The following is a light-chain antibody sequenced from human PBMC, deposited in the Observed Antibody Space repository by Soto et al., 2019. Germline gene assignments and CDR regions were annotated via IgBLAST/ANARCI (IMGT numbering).Light chain of an antibody. V-gene: IGKV3-20*01. CDR2: GAT. CDR1: QSVGSSY. Sequence: EIVLTQSPGTLSLSPGERATLSCRASQSVGSSYLAWYQQKPGQAPRLLIYGATSRATGIPDRFSGSESGTDFTLTISRLEPEDFAVYYCQQYGRSPFTFGQGTKLQIK. J-gene: IGKJ2*01. CDR3: QQYGRSPFT.